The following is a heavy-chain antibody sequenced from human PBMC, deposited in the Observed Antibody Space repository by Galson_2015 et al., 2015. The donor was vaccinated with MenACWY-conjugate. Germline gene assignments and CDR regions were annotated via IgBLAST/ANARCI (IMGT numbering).Heavy chain of an antibody. CDR2: MYYSGDI. CDR3: ARDNLPNYYDSSGYSYAHSLGY. CDR1: GGSISSSSYS. J-gene: IGHJ4*01. Sequence: SETLSLTCTVSGGSISSSSYSWGWIRQPPGKGLEWIGSMYYSGDIYYNPSLKSRVTMSLDTSKNHFSLKLSSVTAADTAVYYCARDNLPNYYDSSGYSYAHSLGYWGRGTLVTVSS. D-gene: IGHD3-22*01. V-gene: IGHV4-39*07.